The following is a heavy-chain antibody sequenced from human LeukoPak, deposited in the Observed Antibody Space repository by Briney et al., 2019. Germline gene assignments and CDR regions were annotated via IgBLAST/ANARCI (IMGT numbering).Heavy chain of an antibody. CDR2: IYSGGST. CDR1: GFTVSSNY. D-gene: IGHD4-11*01. V-gene: IGHV3-66*01. Sequence: GGSLRLSCAASGFTVSSNYMSWVRQAPGKGLEWVSVIYSGGSTYYADSVKGRFTISRDNSKNTLYLQMNSLRAEDTAVYYCAREMTTVTMDVWGKGTTVTVSS. J-gene: IGHJ6*03. CDR3: AREMTTVTMDV.